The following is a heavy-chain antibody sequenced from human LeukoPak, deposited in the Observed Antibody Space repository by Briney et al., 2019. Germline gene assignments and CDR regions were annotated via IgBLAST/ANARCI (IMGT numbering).Heavy chain of an antibody. V-gene: IGHV3-15*01. CDR2: IKSKTDGGTT. Sequence: GGSLRLSCAASGFTFSNAWMSWVRQAPGKGLEWVGRIKSKTDGGTTDYAAPVKGRFTISRDDSKNTLYLQMNSLKTEDTAVYYCTTDFTYCSGGSCYMGDYWGQGTLVTVSS. D-gene: IGHD2-15*01. CDR3: TTDFTYCSGGSCYMGDY. J-gene: IGHJ4*02. CDR1: GFTFSNAW.